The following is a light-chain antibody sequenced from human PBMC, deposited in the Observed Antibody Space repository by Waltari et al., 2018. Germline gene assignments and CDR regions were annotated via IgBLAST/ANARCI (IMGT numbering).Light chain of an antibody. CDR2: DVS. J-gene: IGLJ2*01. CDR1: SSDVGGYNY. V-gene: IGLV2-14*03. CDR3: SSYISSSTLEL. Sequence: QSALTQAASVSGSPGQSITISCTGSSSDVGGYNYVSWYQQHPGQPPKLIIYDVSNRPSGVPNRFSGSKSGNTASLTISGLQAEDEADYYCSSYISSSTLELFGGGTSLTVL.